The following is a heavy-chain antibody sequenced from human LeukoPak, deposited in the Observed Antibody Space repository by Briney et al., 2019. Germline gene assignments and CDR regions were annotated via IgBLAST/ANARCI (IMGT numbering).Heavy chain of an antibody. CDR2: IYYTGST. CDR1: GGSISSYY. Sequence: SETLSLTCTVSGGSISSYYWSWIRQPPGKGLEWIGYIYYTGSTNYNPSLKSRVTISINASKNQLSLELSSVTAADTAVYYCTIDEWAWGQGTLVTVSS. J-gene: IGHJ4*02. CDR3: TIDEWA. V-gene: IGHV4-59*01. D-gene: IGHD1-26*01.